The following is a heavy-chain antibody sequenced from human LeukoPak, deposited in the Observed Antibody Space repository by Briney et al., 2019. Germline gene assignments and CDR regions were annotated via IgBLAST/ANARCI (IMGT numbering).Heavy chain of an antibody. CDR1: GYTFTSYD. CDR3: ASNTHGDYVPYYYYGMDV. D-gene: IGHD4-17*01. V-gene: IGHV1-8*01. J-gene: IGHJ6*02. Sequence: GASVKVSCKASGYTFTSYDINWVRQATGQGLEWMGWMNPNSGNTGYAQKFQGRVTMTRNTSISTAYMELSSLRSEDTAVYYCASNTHGDYVPYYYYGMDVWGQGTTVTVSS. CDR2: MNPNSGNT.